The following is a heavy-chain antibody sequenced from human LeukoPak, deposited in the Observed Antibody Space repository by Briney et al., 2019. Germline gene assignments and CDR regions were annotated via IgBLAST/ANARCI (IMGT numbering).Heavy chain of an antibody. Sequence: GSLRLSCAASGFTFSSYWMHWVRQAPGKGLVWVSRINSDGSSTSYADSVKGRFTISRDNAKNTLYLQMNSLRAEDTAVYYCARDLGMITFGGVIINWGQGTLVTVSS. J-gene: IGHJ4*02. D-gene: IGHD3-16*02. CDR1: GFTFSSYW. CDR2: INSDGSST. V-gene: IGHV3-74*01. CDR3: ARDLGMITFGGVIIN.